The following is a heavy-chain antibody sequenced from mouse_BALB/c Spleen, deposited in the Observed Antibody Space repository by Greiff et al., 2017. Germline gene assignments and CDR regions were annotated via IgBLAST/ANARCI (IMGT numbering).Heavy chain of an antibody. J-gene: IGHJ4*01. D-gene: IGHD1-1*01. V-gene: IGHV1-63*02. CDR3: ARSVYGSSMDY. CDR2: IYPGGGYT. Sequence: VQLQQSGAELVRPGTSVKISCKASGYTFTNYWLGWVKQRPGHGLEWIGDIYPGGGYTNYNEKFKGKATLTADTSSSTAYMQLSSLTSEDSAVYFCARSVYGSSMDYWGQGTSVTVSS. CDR1: GYTFTNYW.